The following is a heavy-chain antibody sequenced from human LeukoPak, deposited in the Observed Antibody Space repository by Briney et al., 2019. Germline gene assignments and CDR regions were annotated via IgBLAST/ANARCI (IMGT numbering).Heavy chain of an antibody. J-gene: IGHJ6*03. D-gene: IGHD3/OR15-3a*01. CDR2: ISYDEVNK. V-gene: IGHV3-30*03. Sequence: GGSLRLSCAASGFIFSSYGMHWVRQAPGKGLEWVAVISYDEVNKYYGDSVRGRFTISRDNSKNTLYLQMDSLRAEDTAVYYCARPFRGRPYYYYMDVWGKGTTVTVSS. CDR1: GFIFSSYG. CDR3: ARPFRGRPYYYYMDV.